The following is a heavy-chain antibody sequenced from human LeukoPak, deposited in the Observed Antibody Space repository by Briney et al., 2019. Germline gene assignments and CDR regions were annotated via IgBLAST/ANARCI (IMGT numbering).Heavy chain of an antibody. V-gene: IGHV1-69*05. J-gene: IGHJ4*02. CDR2: IIPIFGTA. CDR3: ASAYYYHSSGYYYTGSFDY. Sequence: SVKVSXKASGGTFTSYAISWVRQAPGQGLEWMGRIIPIFGTANYAQKFQGRVTITTDESTSTAYMGLSSLRSEDTAVYYCASAYYYHSSGYYYTGSFDYWGQGTLVTVSS. D-gene: IGHD3-22*01. CDR1: GGTFTSYA.